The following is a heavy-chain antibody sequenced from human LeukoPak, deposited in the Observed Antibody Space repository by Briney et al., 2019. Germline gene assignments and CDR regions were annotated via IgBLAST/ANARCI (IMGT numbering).Heavy chain of an antibody. CDR2: INPNGANT. D-gene: IGHD4-17*01. CDR3: AKHQDSYGDSLFDS. J-gene: IGHJ4*02. V-gene: IGHV3-23*01. Sequence: PGGPLRLSCAASGFTFSSYAINWVRQAPGKGLEWVSAINPNGANTYYADSVKGRFTISRDNSKNTLYLQMNSLRVDDTAVYYCAKHQDSYGDSLFDSWGQGTLVTVSS. CDR1: GFTFSSYA.